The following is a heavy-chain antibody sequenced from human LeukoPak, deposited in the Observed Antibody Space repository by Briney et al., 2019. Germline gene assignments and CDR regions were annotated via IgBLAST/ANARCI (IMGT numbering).Heavy chain of an antibody. CDR1: GFTVSNY. CDR3: VTRYGSGSYHMDV. V-gene: IGHV3-66*01. Sequence: GGSLRLSCAASGFTVSNYMSWVRQAPGKGLEWVSVIYTGGGTFYADSVKGRFAISRDNSKNTLYLQMNSLRAEDTAVYYCVTRYGSGSYHMDVWGQGTTVTVSS. D-gene: IGHD3-10*01. J-gene: IGHJ6*02. CDR2: IYTGGGT.